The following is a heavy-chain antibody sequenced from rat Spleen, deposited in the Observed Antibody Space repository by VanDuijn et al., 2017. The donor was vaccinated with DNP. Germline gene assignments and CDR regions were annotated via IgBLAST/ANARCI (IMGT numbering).Heavy chain of an antibody. CDR1: GYSITSNY. Sequence: EVQLQESGPGLVKPSQSLSLTCSVTGYSITSNYWGWIRKFPGNKMEWMAYISYSGSIGYNPSLRSRISITRDTSKRQFFLQLNSVTTEDTATYYCARAYYDGTYYPNWYFDFWGPGTTVTVSS. V-gene: IGHV3-1*01. CDR3: ARAYYDGTYYPNWYFDF. J-gene: IGHJ1*01. D-gene: IGHD1-12*02. CDR2: ISYSGSI.